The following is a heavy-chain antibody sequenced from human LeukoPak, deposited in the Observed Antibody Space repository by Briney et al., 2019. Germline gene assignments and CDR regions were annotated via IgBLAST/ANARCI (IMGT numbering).Heavy chain of an antibody. CDR3: ARQATHDYGDPSYWYFDL. CDR1: RASISSSNYY. D-gene: IGHD4-17*01. V-gene: IGHV4-39*01. Sequence: SETLSLTCTVSRASISSSNYYWGWIRQPPGEGLECIGSIHYSGRTYYNPSLKSRVTIFVDTSKNQFSLKLSSVTAADTAVYYCARQATHDYGDPSYWYFDLWGRGTLVTVSS. CDR2: IHYSGRT. J-gene: IGHJ2*01.